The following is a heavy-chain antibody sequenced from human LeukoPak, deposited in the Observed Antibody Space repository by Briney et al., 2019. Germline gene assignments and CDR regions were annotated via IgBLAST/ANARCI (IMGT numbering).Heavy chain of an antibody. J-gene: IGHJ4*02. CDR3: ARDASSGLDY. CDR2: IYTSGST. D-gene: IGHD6-25*01. CDR1: GGSISSGSYY. Sequence: SETLSLTCTVSGGSISSGSYYWSWIRQPAGKGLEWIGRIYTSGSTNYNPSLKSRVTISVDTPKNQFSLKLSSVTAADTAVYYCARDASSGLDYWGQGTLVTVSS. V-gene: IGHV4-61*02.